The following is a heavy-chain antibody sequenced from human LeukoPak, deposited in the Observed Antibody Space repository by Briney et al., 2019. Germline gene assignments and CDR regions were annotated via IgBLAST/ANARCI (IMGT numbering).Heavy chain of an antibody. V-gene: IGHV3-15*07. CDR1: GFTFSNTW. Sequence: PGGSLGLSCAASGFTFSNTWMNWVRQAPGKGLEWVGRIKSKTDGGTTDYAAPVKGRFTISRDDSKNTLYLQMNSLKTEDTAVYYCTTLYYYDSSGYYLNFDYWGQGTLVTVSS. CDR3: TTLYYYDSSGYYLNFDY. CDR2: IKSKTDGGTT. D-gene: IGHD3-22*01. J-gene: IGHJ4*02.